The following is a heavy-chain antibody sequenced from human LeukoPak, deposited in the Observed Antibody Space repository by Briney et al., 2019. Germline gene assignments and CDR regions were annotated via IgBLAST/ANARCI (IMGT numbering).Heavy chain of an antibody. J-gene: IGHJ1*01. Sequence: TGGCLRLSCAAAGFTFSSYWMNWVRQAPGQGLEWVATIKQDRSDKYYVDSLKGRFTISRDNAKNSLYLQMNNLRAEDTAVYYCATSRTLDHWGQGTLVIVSS. CDR3: ATSRTLDH. CDR2: IKQDRSDK. CDR1: GFTFSSYW. V-gene: IGHV3-7*05. D-gene: IGHD3-9*01.